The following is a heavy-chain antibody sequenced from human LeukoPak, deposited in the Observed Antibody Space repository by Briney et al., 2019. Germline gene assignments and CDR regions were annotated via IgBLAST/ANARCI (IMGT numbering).Heavy chain of an antibody. D-gene: IGHD2-15*01. Sequence: PLESPCLTSTVSLGSPRRVNGSWGCEPPGRGLERIGYIYYSRSTNYNPALKSRVTISVDTSKNQFSLKLSSVTAADTAVYFCARAIMVAAIDGWGQGTLVTVSS. CDR1: LGSPRRVN. J-gene: IGHJ4*02. V-gene: IGHV4-59*01. CDR3: ARAIMVAAIDG. CDR2: IYYSRST.